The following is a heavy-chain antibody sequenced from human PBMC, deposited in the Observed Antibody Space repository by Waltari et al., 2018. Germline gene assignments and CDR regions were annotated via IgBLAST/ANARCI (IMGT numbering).Heavy chain of an antibody. J-gene: IGHJ4*02. V-gene: IGHV4-61*02. CDR2: IYTSGST. CDR3: AREEVRGPEGD. D-gene: IGHD3-10*01. Sequence: QVQLQESGPGLVKPSQTLSLTRTVSGGSISSGSYYWSWIRQPAGKGLEWIGRIYTSGSTNYNPSLKSRVTISVDTSKNQFSLKLSSVTAADTAVYYCAREEVRGPEGDWGQGTLVTVSS. CDR1: GGSISSGSYY.